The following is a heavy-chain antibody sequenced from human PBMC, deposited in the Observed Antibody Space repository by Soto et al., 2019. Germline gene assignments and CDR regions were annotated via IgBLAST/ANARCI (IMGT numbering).Heavy chain of an antibody. J-gene: IGHJ4*02. CDR3: ARDRMVVTAMPFDY. V-gene: IGHV1-2*02. CDR2: IKPNSGGT. D-gene: IGHD2-21*02. CDR1: GYTFTGYY. Sequence: ASVKVSCKASGYTFTGYYMHWVRQAPGQGLEWMGWIKPNSGGTNYAQKFQGRVTMTRDTSISTAYMELSRLRSDDTAVYYCARDRMVVTAMPFDYWGQGTLVTVSS.